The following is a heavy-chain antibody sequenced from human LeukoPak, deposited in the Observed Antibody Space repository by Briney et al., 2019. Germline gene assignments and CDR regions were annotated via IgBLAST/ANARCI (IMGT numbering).Heavy chain of an antibody. CDR1: GFTFSSYS. D-gene: IGHD4-17*01. Sequence: GGSLRLSCAASGFTFSSYSMNWVRQAPGKGLEWVSSISSSSSYIYYADSVKGRFTISRDNAKNSLYLQMNSLRAEDTAVYYCARTYGGYAPPYYGMDVWGQGTTVTVSS. CDR3: ARTYGGYAPPYYGMDV. CDR2: ISSSSSYI. J-gene: IGHJ6*02. V-gene: IGHV3-21*01.